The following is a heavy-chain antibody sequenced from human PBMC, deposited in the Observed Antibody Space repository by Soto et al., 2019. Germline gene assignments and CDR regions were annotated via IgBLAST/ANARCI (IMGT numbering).Heavy chain of an antibody. CDR3: GRGGTPLGIAVGGTSRGTNNWFDP. V-gene: IGHV4-34*01. J-gene: IGHJ5*02. Sequence: SETLSLTCAVYGGSFSGYYWSWIRQPPGKGLEWIGEINHSGSTNYNPSLKSRVTISVDTSKNQFSLKLSSVTAADTAVYYCGRGGTPLGIAVGGTSRGTNNWFDPWGQGTLVTVSS. CDR1: GGSFSGYY. CDR2: INHSGST. D-gene: IGHD6-19*01.